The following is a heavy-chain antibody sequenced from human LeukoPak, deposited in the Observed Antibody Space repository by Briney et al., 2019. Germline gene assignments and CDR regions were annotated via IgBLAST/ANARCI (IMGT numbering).Heavy chain of an antibody. D-gene: IGHD1-26*01. Sequence: GGSLRLSCAASGFTFSSYSMNWVRQAPGKGLEWVSSISSSSSYIYYADSVKGRFTISRDNAKNSLYLQMNTLRAEDTAVYYCAREDKWELLVVRNYYYMDVWGKGTTVTVSS. J-gene: IGHJ6*03. CDR1: GFTFSSYS. V-gene: IGHV3-21*01. CDR3: AREDKWELLVVRNYYYMDV. CDR2: ISSSSSYI.